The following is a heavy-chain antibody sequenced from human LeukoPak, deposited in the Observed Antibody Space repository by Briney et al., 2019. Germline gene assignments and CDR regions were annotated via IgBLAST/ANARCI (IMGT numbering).Heavy chain of an antibody. CDR2: ISSSSSSK. Sequence: GGPLRLSCAASGFTFSDYSMNWVRQAPGKGLEWVSYISSSSSSKYYADSVKGRFTISRDNAKNSLYLQMNSLRDEDTAVYYCASMTTVVTDDFDYWGQGTLVTVSS. CDR1: GFTFSDYS. V-gene: IGHV3-48*02. CDR3: ASMTTVVTDDFDY. D-gene: IGHD4-23*01. J-gene: IGHJ4*02.